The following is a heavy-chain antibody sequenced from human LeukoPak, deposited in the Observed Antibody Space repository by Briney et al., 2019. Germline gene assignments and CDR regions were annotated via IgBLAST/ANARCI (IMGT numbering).Heavy chain of an antibody. CDR1: GYTFTGYY. V-gene: IGHV1-2*02. D-gene: IGHD3-10*01. Sequence: ASVKVSCEASGYTFTGYYMHWVRQAPGQGLEWMGWINPNSGDTNYAQKFQGRVTMTRDTSISTAYMELSRLRSDDTAVYYCARDVQLLCFGELFSWGQGTLVTVSS. CDR3: ARDVQLLCFGELFS. J-gene: IGHJ5*02. CDR2: INPNSGDT.